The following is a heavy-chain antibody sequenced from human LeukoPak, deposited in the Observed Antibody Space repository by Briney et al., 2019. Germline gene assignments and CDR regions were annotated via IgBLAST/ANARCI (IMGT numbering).Heavy chain of an antibody. CDR1: GFTFSSYA. V-gene: IGHV3-74*01. Sequence: GGSLRLSCAASGFTFSSYAMSWVRQAPGKGLVWVSRIASDGSSTTYADSVKGRFSISRDNAKNTLYLQMNSLRVEDTAVYYCARGRPHGNDYWGQGTLVTVSS. D-gene: IGHD4-23*01. J-gene: IGHJ4*02. CDR3: ARGRPHGNDY. CDR2: IASDGSST.